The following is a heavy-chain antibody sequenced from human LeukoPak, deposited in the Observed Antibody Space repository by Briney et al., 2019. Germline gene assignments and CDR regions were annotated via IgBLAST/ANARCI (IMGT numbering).Heavy chain of an antibody. CDR2: IYPGDSET. Sequence: GESLKISCKDSGHSFTSYWIGWVRQMPGKGLEWMGIIYPGDSETRYSPSFEGQVTISADKSISTAYLQWSSLKVSDTAMYYCARLAGSRTTYWFDPWGQGTLVTVSS. D-gene: IGHD6-19*01. V-gene: IGHV5-51*01. J-gene: IGHJ5*02. CDR3: ARLAGSRTTYWFDP. CDR1: GHSFTSYW.